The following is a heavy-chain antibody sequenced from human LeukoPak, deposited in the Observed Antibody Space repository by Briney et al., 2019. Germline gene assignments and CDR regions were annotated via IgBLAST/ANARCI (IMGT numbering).Heavy chain of an antibody. J-gene: IGHJ4*02. CDR2: MNPSSGKS. CDR1: GFSFTTYD. Sequence: GASVKVSCKASGFSFTTYDINWVRQATGQGLEWMGWMNPSSGKSAYAQKFQGRVTMTTDTSTSTAYMELSSLRSEDTAVYYCARGRGIYSSSWYLGHWGQGTLVTVSS. D-gene: IGHD6-13*01. V-gene: IGHV1-8*01. CDR3: ARGRGIYSSSWYLGH.